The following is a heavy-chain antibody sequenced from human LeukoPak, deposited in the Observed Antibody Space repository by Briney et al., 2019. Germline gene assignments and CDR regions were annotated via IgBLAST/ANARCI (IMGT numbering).Heavy chain of an antibody. Sequence: GGSLRLSCVASGFTFSSYWMHWVRQAPGKGLEWVSAISGSGGSTYYADSVKGRFTISRDNSKNTLYLQMNSLRAEDTAVYYCASLAATTIDYWGQGTLVTVSS. CDR2: ISGSGGST. CDR3: ASLAATTIDY. D-gene: IGHD1-14*01. J-gene: IGHJ4*02. V-gene: IGHV3-23*01. CDR1: GFTFSSYW.